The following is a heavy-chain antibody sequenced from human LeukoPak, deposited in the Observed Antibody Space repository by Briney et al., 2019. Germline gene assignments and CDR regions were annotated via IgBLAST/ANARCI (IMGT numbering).Heavy chain of an antibody. CDR3: AKNSYSYGSGSPDY. D-gene: IGHD5-18*01. CDR2: IYSGGST. J-gene: IGHJ4*02. Sequence: TGGSLRLSCAASGFTVSSNYMSWVRQAPGKGLEWVSVIYSGGSTYYADSVKGRFTISRDNSKNTLYLQMNSLRAEDTAVYYCAKNSYSYGSGSPDYWGQGTLVTVSS. CDR1: GFTVSSNY. V-gene: IGHV3-53*05.